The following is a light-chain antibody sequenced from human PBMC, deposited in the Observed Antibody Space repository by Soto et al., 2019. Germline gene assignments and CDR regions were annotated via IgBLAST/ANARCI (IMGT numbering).Light chain of an antibody. V-gene: IGKV3D-15*01. J-gene: IGKJ4*01. CDR2: GAS. CDR1: QSVSSN. CDR3: QQYYRTPLT. Sequence: EIVMTQSPATLSVSPWERATLSCGASQSVSSNLAWYQQKPGQAPRLLIYGASTRATGIPARFSGSGSGTEFTLTISSLQAEDVAVYYCQQYYRTPLTFGGGTKVDIK.